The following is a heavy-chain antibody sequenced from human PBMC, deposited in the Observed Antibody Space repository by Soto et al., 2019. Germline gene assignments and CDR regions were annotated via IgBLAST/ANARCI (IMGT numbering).Heavy chain of an antibody. Sequence: VQLVEAGGCLVKPGGSLRLSCAASGFTFSDYYMSWIRQAPGKGLEWVSCISSSGSTIYYADSVKGRFTISRDNAKNSLYLQMNSLRAEDTAVYYCARTPGKMVVAANFDYWGQGTLVTVSS. CDR3: ARTPGKMVVAANFDY. D-gene: IGHD2-15*01. V-gene: IGHV3-11*01. CDR2: ISSSGSTI. J-gene: IGHJ4*02. CDR1: GFTFSDYY.